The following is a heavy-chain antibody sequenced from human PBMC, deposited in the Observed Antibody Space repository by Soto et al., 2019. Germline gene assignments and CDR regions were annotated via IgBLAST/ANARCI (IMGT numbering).Heavy chain of an antibody. CDR2: MSGSGGST. J-gene: IGHJ4*02. V-gene: IGHV3-23*01. CDR3: AKDLRDYGDYLFYFDY. D-gene: IGHD4-17*01. Sequence: GGSLRLSCAASGFTFSSYAMSWVRQAPGKGLEWVSAMSGSGGSTYYADSVKGRFTISRDNSKNTLYLQMNSLRAEDTAVYYCAKDLRDYGDYLFYFDYWGQGTLVTVSS. CDR1: GFTFSSYA.